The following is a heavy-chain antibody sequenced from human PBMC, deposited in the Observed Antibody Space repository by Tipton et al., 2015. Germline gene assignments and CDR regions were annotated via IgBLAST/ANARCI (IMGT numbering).Heavy chain of an antibody. Sequence: SLRLSCTGSGFTFASYAMTGLRQAPGKGLEFVGLIRSNADGAATGYGASVKGRFTVSRDDSKSIAYLLVNSLRTEDTAVYYCSKWMSHSILEAWGQGTLVPVSS. CDR3: SKWMSHSILEA. D-gene: IGHD1-26*01. CDR1: GFTFASYA. J-gene: IGHJ5*02. CDR2: IRSNADGAAT. V-gene: IGHV3-49*03.